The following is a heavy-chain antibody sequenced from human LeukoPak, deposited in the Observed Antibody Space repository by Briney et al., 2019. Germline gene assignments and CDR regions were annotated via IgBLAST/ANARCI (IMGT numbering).Heavy chain of an antibody. J-gene: IGHJ4*02. CDR1: GFSFISYW. D-gene: IGHD2-2*01. CDR2: ISTDGGFT. V-gene: IGHV3-74*01. Sequence: PGGSLRLSCVASGFSFISYWMHWVRQVPGKGPVWVSRISTDGGFTTYADSVRGRFTISRDNAKNTLVLQMHGLRVDDTAVYYCARDEQAPDAIGYWGQGTLVTVSS. CDR3: ARDEQAPDAIGY.